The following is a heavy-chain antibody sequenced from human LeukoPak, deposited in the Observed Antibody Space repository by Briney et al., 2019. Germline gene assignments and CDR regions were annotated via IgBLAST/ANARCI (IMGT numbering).Heavy chain of an antibody. CDR2: IYTSGST. CDR1: GGSISSSSYY. V-gene: IGHV4-61*02. J-gene: IGHJ6*04. D-gene: IGHD3-10*01. CDR3: AGLLWFGELPTRMDV. Sequence: PSETLSLTCTVSGGSISSSSYYWSWIRQPAGKGLEWIGRIYTSGSTNYNPSLKSRVTISVDTSKNQFSLKLSSVTAADTAVYYCAGLLWFGELPTRMDVWGKGTTVTISS.